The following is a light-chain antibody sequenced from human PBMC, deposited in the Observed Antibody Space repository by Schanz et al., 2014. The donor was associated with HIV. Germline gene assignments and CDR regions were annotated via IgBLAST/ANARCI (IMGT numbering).Light chain of an antibody. Sequence: QSALTQPASVSGSPGQSISISCTGTSGDVGSYNYVSWYQQHPGKAPKLMIYDVSNRPSGVSSRFSGSKSGNTASLTISGLQAEDEGKYYCCSYGGSSVVFGGGTKVTVL. CDR1: SGDVGSYNY. CDR3: CSYGGSSVV. V-gene: IGLV2-14*03. CDR2: DVS. J-gene: IGLJ2*01.